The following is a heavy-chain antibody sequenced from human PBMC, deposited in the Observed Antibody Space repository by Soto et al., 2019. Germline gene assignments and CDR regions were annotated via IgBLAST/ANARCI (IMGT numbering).Heavy chain of an antibody. Sequence: SVKVSCKASGYTSSDFGISWVRQAPVQGLEWMGWVSGNNGASNPAPKVQGRITMTLNTSTGVSYMALRSLRSDDTAIYYCVRDQKYFRVNGNWFDSWGQGTLVTVSS. CDR3: VRDQKYFRVNGNWFDS. CDR1: GYTSSDFG. J-gene: IGHJ5*01. D-gene: IGHD2-2*01. CDR2: VSGNNGAS. V-gene: IGHV1-18*04.